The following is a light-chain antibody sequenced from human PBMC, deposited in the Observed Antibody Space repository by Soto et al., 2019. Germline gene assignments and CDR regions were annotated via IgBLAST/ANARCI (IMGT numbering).Light chain of an antibody. Sequence: DCVMTQSPLSLAVTPGEPAAISCRSNQSLLHSNGKNYLDWFLQKPGQSPQVLINLGSNRASGVPDRFSGSGSGTDFTLKISRVEAEDVGVYYWMQGLHIPITFGQGTRLEIK. CDR2: LGS. J-gene: IGKJ5*01. V-gene: IGKV2-28*01. CDR1: QSLLHSNGKNY. CDR3: MQGLHIPIT.